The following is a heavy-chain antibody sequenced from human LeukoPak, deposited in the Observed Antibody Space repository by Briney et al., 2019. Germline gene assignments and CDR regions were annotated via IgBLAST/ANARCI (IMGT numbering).Heavy chain of an antibody. Sequence: GGSLRLSCAASGFTFSSYGMHWVRQAPGKGLEWVAVISYDGSNKYYADSVKGRFTISRDNSKNTLYLQMNSLRSEDTAVYYCAQASSSSWYDYYYYGMDVWGQGTTVTVSS. CDR3: AQASSSSWYDYYYYGMDV. CDR2: ISYDGSNK. D-gene: IGHD6-13*01. CDR1: GFTFSSYG. J-gene: IGHJ6*02. V-gene: IGHV3-30*03.